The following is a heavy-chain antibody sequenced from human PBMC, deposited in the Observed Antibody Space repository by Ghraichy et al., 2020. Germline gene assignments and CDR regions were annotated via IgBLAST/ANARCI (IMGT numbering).Heavy chain of an antibody. CDR3: ARVVGIAPAGPLDF. CDR1: GFSFNDYI. D-gene: IGHD2-21*01. J-gene: IGHJ4*02. V-gene: IGHV3-21*01. Sequence: GGSLRRSCAGSGFSFNDYIINWVCQAPGKGLEWVSSISSSGDFRYYAASVKGRFTISRDYAKNSVSLEMDSLRVEDTALYYCARVVGIAPAGPLDFWGQGSLVTVAS. CDR2: ISSSGDFR.